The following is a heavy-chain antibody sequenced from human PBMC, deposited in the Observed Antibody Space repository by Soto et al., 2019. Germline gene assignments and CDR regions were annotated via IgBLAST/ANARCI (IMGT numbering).Heavy chain of an antibody. CDR1: GGSISSSRFL. J-gene: IGHJ6*02. V-gene: IGHV4-39*01. D-gene: IGHD2-15*01. CDR2: FFYDGTT. CDR3: ARQACGGRFYYGMDV. Sequence: QLPLQESGPGLVKPSETLSLTCTVSGGSISSSRFLWGWIRQPPGKGLEWIANFFYDGTTDYNPSLKSRITISVDTSKSQFSLKLSSVTAADTAIYYCARQACGGRFYYGMDVWGQGTTVTVSS.